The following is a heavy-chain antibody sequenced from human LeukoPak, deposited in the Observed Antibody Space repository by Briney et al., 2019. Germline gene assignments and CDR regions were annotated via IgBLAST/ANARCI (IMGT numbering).Heavy chain of an antibody. V-gene: IGHV1-2*02. CDR2: INPNGGAI. CDR1: GYTFIGYY. Sequence: ASVSVSCKASGYTFIGYYMHWVREAPGQALEWMGWINPNGGAINYAQKFQGRVTLTRDTSRNTAYMEINRLTSDDTAVYYCVKPSRGPYYWFDLWGQGTLVTVSS. J-gene: IGHJ5*02. D-gene: IGHD1-1*01. CDR3: VKPSRGPYYWFDL.